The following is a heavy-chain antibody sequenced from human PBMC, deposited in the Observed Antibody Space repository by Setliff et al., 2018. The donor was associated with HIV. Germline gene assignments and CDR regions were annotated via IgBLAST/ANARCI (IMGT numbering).Heavy chain of an antibody. J-gene: IGHJ4*02. CDR2: IYYSGTT. CDR3: ACTGYSSGWCFDY. CDR1: GDSVSSASYY. V-gene: IGHV4-61*01. Sequence: SETLSLTCTVSGDSVSSASYYWSWIRQPPGKGLEWIGYIYYSGTTKYNPSLKSRVTISVDTSKNQFSLKLSSVTAADTAVYYCACTGYSSGWCFDYWGQGTLVTVSS. D-gene: IGHD6-19*01.